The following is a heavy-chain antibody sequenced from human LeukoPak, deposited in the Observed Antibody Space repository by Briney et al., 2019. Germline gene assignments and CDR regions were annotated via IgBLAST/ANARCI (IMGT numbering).Heavy chain of an antibody. Sequence: SETLSLTCTVSGGSISSYYWIWIRQPPGKGLEWIGYIYYSGSTNYNPSLKSRVTISVDTSKNQFSLKLSSVTAADTAVYYCAREGDHGDYFDYWGQGTLVTVSS. CDR2: IYYSGST. D-gene: IGHD4-17*01. J-gene: IGHJ4*02. CDR3: AREGDHGDYFDY. V-gene: IGHV4-59*01. CDR1: GGSISSYY.